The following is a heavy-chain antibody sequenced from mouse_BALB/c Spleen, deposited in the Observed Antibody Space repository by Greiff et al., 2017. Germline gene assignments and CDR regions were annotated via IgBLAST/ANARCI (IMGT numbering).Heavy chain of an antibody. Sequence: EVNLVESGGGLVQPGASLRLSCATSGFTFTDYYMSWVRQPPGQALEWLGFIRHKANGYTTEYSASVKGRFTISRDNSRSIRYLQMNTLRAEDSATYYRARDYGRSCWYCDGWGEGTRGTGSS. J-gene: IGHJ1*01. CDR1: GFTFTDYY. CDR2: IRHKANGYTT. D-gene: IGHD1-1*01. V-gene: IGHV7-3*02. CDR3: ARDYGRSCWYCDG.